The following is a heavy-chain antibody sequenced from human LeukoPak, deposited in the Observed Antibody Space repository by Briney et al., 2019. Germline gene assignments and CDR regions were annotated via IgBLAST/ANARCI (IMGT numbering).Heavy chain of an antibody. D-gene: IGHD3-22*01. CDR2: VSSNSGTT. V-gene: IGHV3-23*01. J-gene: IGHJ4*02. CDR3: AKGADSGYYYFDY. Sequence: GGSLRLSCAASGFTFDSYAMSWVRQSPGKGLEWASAVSSNSGTTYYADSVRGRFTISRDNSKITLFLQLNNLRAEDTATYYCAKGADSGYYYFDYWGRGTLVTVSS. CDR1: GFTFDSYA.